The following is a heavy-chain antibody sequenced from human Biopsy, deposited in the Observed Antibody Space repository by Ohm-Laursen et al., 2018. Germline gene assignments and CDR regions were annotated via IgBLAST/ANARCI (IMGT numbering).Heavy chain of an antibody. Sequence: SSLRLSCAASGFPFDDYAMHWVRQVPGKGLEWVAGFHWNSGVIDYVDSVKGRFTISRDNAKNSLYLQLNSLRTGDTAFYYCARVYGNGFYRDAFDLWGQGTVVSVS. J-gene: IGHJ3*01. CDR1: GFPFDDYA. CDR3: ARVYGNGFYRDAFDL. V-gene: IGHV3-9*01. D-gene: IGHD6-19*01. CDR2: FHWNSGVI.